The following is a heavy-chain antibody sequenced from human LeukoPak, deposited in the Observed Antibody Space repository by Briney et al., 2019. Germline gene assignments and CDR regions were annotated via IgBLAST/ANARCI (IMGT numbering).Heavy chain of an antibody. CDR2: MNPNSGDT. V-gene: IGHV1-2*06. CDR3: ATFDWLSP. J-gene: IGHJ5*02. CDR1: GYTFTGYY. Sequence: GASVKVSCKTSGYTFTGYYIHWVRQAPGQGLEWMGRMNPNSGDTNYAQNFQGRVTLTRDTSIDTAYMELSSLRSDDTAVYYCATFDWLSPWGQGTLVTVSS. D-gene: IGHD2/OR15-2a*01.